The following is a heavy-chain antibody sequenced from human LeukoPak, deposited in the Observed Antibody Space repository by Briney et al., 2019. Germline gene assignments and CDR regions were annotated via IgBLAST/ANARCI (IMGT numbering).Heavy chain of an antibody. V-gene: IGHV1-2*04. Sequence: ASVKVSCKVSGYTFTGYYMHWVRQAPGQGLEWMGWINPNSGGTNYAQKFQGWVTMTRDTSISTAYTELSRLRSDDTAVYYCARGLRGVYDFWSGYLYWGQGTLVTVSS. CDR3: ARGLRGVYDFWSGYLY. D-gene: IGHD3-3*01. CDR1: GYTFTGYY. CDR2: INPNSGGT. J-gene: IGHJ4*02.